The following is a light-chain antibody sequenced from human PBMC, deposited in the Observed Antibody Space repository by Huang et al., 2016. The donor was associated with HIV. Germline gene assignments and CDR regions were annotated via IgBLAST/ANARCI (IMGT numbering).Light chain of an antibody. CDR3: QQYYSTPFT. CDR2: WAS. Sequence: DIVMTQSPDSLAVSLGERATINCKSSQSVLYRSNNQNYLAWYQQKPGQPPKLLIYWASTRESGVPDRFSGSVSGTDFTLSISSLRAEDVAVYYCQQYYSTPFTYGPGTKVEIK. CDR1: QSVLYRSNNQNY. V-gene: IGKV4-1*01. J-gene: IGKJ3*01.